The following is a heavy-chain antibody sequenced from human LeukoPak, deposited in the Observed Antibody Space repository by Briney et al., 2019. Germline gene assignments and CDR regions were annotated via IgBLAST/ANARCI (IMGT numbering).Heavy chain of an antibody. D-gene: IGHD5-12*01. CDR3: ARDNSGYDSDAFDI. J-gene: IGHJ3*02. V-gene: IGHV7-4-1*02. Sequence: ASVKVSCKASGYTFTSYAMNWVRQAPGQGLEWMGWINTNTGNPTYAQGFTGRFVFSLDTSVSTAYLQISSLKAEDTAVYYCARDNSGYDSDAFDIWGQGTMVTVSS. CDR2: INTNTGNP. CDR1: GYTFTSYA.